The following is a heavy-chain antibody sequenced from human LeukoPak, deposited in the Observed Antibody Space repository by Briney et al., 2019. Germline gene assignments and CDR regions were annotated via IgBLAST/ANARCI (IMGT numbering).Heavy chain of an antibody. D-gene: IGHD1-26*01. CDR2: ISSSSSTI. Sequence: GGSLRLSCAASGFTFSSYSVNWVRQAPGKGLEWVSYISSSSSTIYYADSVKGRFTISRDNAKNSLYLQMNSLRAEDTAVYYCAREFSGSNYGFPFDYWGQGTLVTVSS. V-gene: IGHV3-48*01. CDR3: AREFSGSNYGFPFDY. J-gene: IGHJ4*02. CDR1: GFTFSSYS.